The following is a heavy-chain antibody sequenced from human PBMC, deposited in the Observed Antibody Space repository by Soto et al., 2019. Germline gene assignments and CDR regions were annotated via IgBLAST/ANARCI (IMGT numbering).Heavy chain of an antibody. CDR2: IYWDDDK. CDR1: GFSLSTSGVG. V-gene: IGHV2-5*02. CDR3: AHTSLWFVTFDY. Sequence: QITLKESGPTLVKPTQTLTLTCTFSGFSLSTSGVGVGWIRQPPGKALEWLALIYWDDDKRYSPSLKSRLTITKDTSKNQEVLTMTNMDPVDTATYYCAHTSLWFVTFDYWGQGTLVTVSS. D-gene: IGHD3-10*01. J-gene: IGHJ4*02.